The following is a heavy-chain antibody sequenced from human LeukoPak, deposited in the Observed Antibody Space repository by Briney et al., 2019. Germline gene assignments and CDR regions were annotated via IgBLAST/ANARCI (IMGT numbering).Heavy chain of an antibody. J-gene: IGHJ4*02. V-gene: IGHV3-21*01. D-gene: IGHD3-10*01. CDR1: GFTFSSYS. Sequence: PGGSLRLSCAASGFTFSSYSINWVRQAPGKGLEWVSXXXXSSSYIYYADSVKGRFTISRDDAKNSLYLQMNSLRAEDTAVYYCARATYYYDSGSYYILDYWGQGILVTVSS. CDR2: XXXSSSYI. CDR3: ARATYYYDSGSYYILDY.